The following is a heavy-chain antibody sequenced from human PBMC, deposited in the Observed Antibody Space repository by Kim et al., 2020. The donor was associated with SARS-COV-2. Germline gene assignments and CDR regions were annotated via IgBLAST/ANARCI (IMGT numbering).Heavy chain of an antibody. D-gene: IGHD3-22*01. CDR2: IIPIFGTA. CDR3: ASAPKRGTMIVVVHWGPDAFDI. CDR1: GGTFSSYA. V-gene: IGHV1-69*13. J-gene: IGHJ3*02. Sequence: SVKVSCKASGGTFSSYAISWVRQAPGQGLEWMGGIIPIFGTANYAQKFQGRVTITADESTSTAYMELSSLRSEDTAVYYCASAPKRGTMIVVVHWGPDAFDIWGKGTMVPVSS.